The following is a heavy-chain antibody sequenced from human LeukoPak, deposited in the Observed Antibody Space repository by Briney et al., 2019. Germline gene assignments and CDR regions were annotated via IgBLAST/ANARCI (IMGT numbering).Heavy chain of an antibody. CDR2: ISAYNGNT. V-gene: IGHV1-18*01. Sequence: ASVKVSCKASGYTFTSYGISWVRQAPGQGLEWMGWISAYNGNTNYAQKLQGRVTMTTDTSTSTAYMELRSLRSDDTAVYYCARAFPGFPSSLNKWELLSNAFDIWGQGTMVTVSS. D-gene: IGHD1-26*01. J-gene: IGHJ3*02. CDR1: GYTFTSYG. CDR3: ARAFPGFPSSLNKWELLSNAFDI.